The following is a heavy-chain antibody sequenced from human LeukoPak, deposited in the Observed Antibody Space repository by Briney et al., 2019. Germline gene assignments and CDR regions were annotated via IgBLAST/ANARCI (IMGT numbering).Heavy chain of an antibody. D-gene: IGHD3-22*01. V-gene: IGHV5-51*01. CDR1: GYSFTSYW. CDR3: ATTGDSSGYYHDAFDI. CDR2: IYPGDSDT. Sequence: GESLKTSCKGSGYSFTSYWIGWVRQMPGKGLEWMGIIYPGDSDTRYSPSFQGQVTISADKSISTAYLQWSSLKASDTAMYYCATTGDSSGYYHDAFDIWGQGTMVTVSS. J-gene: IGHJ3*02.